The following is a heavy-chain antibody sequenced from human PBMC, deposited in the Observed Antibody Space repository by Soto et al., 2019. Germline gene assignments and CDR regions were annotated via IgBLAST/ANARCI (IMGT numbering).Heavy chain of an antibody. CDR1: GGSFSGYY. CDR2: INNSGST. J-gene: IGHJ5*02. Sequence: SETLSLTCAVYGGSFSGYYWSWVRQPPGKGLEWIGEINNSGSTNYNASLKSRVTISVDTSKNQFSLKLHSVTAADTAVYYCARVMQCGGAEGGSWGQVTLVSVSA. V-gene: IGHV4-34*01. CDR3: ARVMQCGGAEGGS. D-gene: IGHD2-21*01.